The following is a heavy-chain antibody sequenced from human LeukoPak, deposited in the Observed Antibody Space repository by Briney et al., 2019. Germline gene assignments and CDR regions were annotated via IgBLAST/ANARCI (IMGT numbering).Heavy chain of an antibody. V-gene: IGHV6-1*01. CDR1: GDSVCSNSAA. D-gene: IGHD6-13*01. Sequence: SQTLSLTCAISGDSVCSNSAAWNWIRQSPSRGLEWLRRTYYRSKWYNDYAVSVKSRITINPDTSKNQFSLQLNSVTPEDTAVYYCARATHSSSWYWFDPWGQGTLVTVSS. CDR3: ARATHSSSWYWFDP. J-gene: IGHJ5*02. CDR2: TYYRSKWYN.